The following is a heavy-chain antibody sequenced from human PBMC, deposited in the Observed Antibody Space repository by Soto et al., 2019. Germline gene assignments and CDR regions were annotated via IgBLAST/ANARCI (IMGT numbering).Heavy chain of an antibody. J-gene: IGHJ5*02. D-gene: IGHD2-2*01. Sequence: TLSLTCAIYAGSFSGYSWSWIRQPPGKGLEWIGYIYHSGSTYYNPSLKSRVTISVDRSKNQFSLKLSSVTAADTAVYYCARVPDRWGQGTLVTVSS. V-gene: IGHV4-30-2*01. CDR3: ARVPDR. CDR1: AGSFSGYS. CDR2: IYHSGST.